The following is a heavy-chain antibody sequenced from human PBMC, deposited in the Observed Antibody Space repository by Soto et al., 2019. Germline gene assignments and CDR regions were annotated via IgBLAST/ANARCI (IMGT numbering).Heavy chain of an antibody. Sequence: QVQLVQSGAEVKKPGASVKVSCKASGYTFTSYGISLVRQAPGQGLECMGWISAYNGNTKYAKNIQGRVTMTTDTSTSTAYMELRSLRSDDTAVYYCARWGPLVERPSLAFDIWGQGTMVTVSS. D-gene: IGHD1-1*01. CDR1: GYTFTSYG. J-gene: IGHJ3*02. V-gene: IGHV1-18*01. CDR3: ARWGPLVERPSLAFDI. CDR2: ISAYNGNT.